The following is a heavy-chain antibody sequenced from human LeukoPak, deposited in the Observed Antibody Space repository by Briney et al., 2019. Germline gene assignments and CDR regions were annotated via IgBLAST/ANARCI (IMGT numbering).Heavy chain of an antibody. CDR3: AKRYSTVTTAYGMDV. CDR1: GFIFSSYA. Sequence: GGSLRLSCAASGFIFSSYAMSWVRQAPGKGLEWVSAISGSGGSTYYADSVKGRFTISRDNSKNTLYLQMNSLRAEDTAVYYCAKRYSTVTTAYGMDVWGQGTTVTVSS. J-gene: IGHJ6*02. CDR2: ISGSGGST. V-gene: IGHV3-23*01. D-gene: IGHD4-17*01.